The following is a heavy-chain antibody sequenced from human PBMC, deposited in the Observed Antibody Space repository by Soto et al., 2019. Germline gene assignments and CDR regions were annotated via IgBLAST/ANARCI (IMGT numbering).Heavy chain of an antibody. CDR2: ISYSGTA. V-gene: IGHV4-59*01. Sequence: SETLSLTCTVSGVSISSYYWSWIRQPPGKRLEWIGYISYSGTAKYNPSLQSRVSISLEASKNQFSLKLTSVTAADTAVYYCARHGVYDYYFDCWGQGTLVTVSS. D-gene: IGHD5-12*01. CDR3: ARHGVYDYYFDC. J-gene: IGHJ4*02. CDR1: GVSISSYY.